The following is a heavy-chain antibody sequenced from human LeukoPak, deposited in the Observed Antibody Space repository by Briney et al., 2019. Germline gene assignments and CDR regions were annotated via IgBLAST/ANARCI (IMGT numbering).Heavy chain of an antibody. CDR1: GGSVSNYY. CDR3: ARHFAYSSSSYFDY. Sequence: SETLSLTCSVSGGSVSNYYWSWIRQPPGKGLEWIGYVYYTGSTNYNPSLKSRVTMFEDKPKNQLSLRLYSVTVADTAVYYCARHFAYSSSSYFDYWGQGSLVTVSS. D-gene: IGHD6-6*01. V-gene: IGHV4-59*08. CDR2: VYYTGST. J-gene: IGHJ4*02.